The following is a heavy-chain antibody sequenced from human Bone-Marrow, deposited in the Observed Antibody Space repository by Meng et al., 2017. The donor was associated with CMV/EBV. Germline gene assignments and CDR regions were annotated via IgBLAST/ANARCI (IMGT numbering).Heavy chain of an antibody. D-gene: IGHD6-13*01. Sequence: ASVKVYCKASGGTFSSYAISWVRQAPGQGLEWMGWISAYNGNTNYAQKLQGRVTMTTDTSTSTAYMELRSLRSDDTAVYYCARDVRWLSSWDAFDIWGQRTMVTVSS. J-gene: IGHJ3*02. CDR2: ISAYNGNT. V-gene: IGHV1-18*01. CDR3: ARDVRWLSSWDAFDI. CDR1: GGTFSSYA.